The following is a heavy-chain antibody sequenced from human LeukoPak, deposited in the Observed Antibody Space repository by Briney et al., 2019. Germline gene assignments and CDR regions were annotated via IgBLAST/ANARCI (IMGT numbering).Heavy chain of an antibody. D-gene: IGHD3-10*01. J-gene: IGHJ4*02. CDR2: INGDGSIT. CDR3: AGPMVRGVG. Sequence: GGSLRLSCAASGFTFSSYWMHWVRQAPGKGLVWVSRINGDGSITTYADSVKGRFTISRDNAKNTLYLQMNSLRAEDTAVYYCAGPMVRGVGWGQGTLVTVSS. V-gene: IGHV3-74*01. CDR1: GFTFSSYW.